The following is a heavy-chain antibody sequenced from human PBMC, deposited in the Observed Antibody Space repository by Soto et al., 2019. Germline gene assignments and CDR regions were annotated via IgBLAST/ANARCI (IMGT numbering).Heavy chain of an antibody. V-gene: IGHV1-24*01. CDR2: FDPEDGET. CDR1: GYTLTELS. Sequence: ASVKVSCKVSGYTLTELSMHWVRQAPGKGLEWMGGFDPEDGETIYAQKFQGRVTMTEDTSTDTAYMELSSLRSEDTAVYYCATSPDYYDSSGYYYYYGMDVWGQGTTVTVSS. D-gene: IGHD3-22*01. CDR3: ATSPDYYDSSGYYYYYGMDV. J-gene: IGHJ6*02.